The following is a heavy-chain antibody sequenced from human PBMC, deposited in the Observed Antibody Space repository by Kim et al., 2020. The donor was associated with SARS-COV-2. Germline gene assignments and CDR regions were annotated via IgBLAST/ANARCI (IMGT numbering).Heavy chain of an antibody. CDR1: GFTFSSYW. D-gene: IGHD3-3*01. CDR2: IKQDGSEK. J-gene: IGHJ4*02. V-gene: IGHV3-7*03. CDR3: ARVRDYDFWSGFFDY. Sequence: GGSLRLSCAASGFTFSSYWMSWVRQAPGKGLEWVANIKQDGSEKYYVDSVKGRFTISRDNAKNSLYLQMNSLRAEDTAVYYCARVRDYDFWSGFFDYWGQGTLVTVSS.